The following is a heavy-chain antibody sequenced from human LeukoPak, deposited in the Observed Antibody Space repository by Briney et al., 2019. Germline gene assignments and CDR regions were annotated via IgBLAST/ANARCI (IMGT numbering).Heavy chain of an antibody. J-gene: IGHJ5*02. CDR3: ARGRLPPYSSSRSWPFDP. V-gene: IGHV4-34*01. D-gene: IGHD6-13*01. CDR1: GGSFTDYF. Sequence: PSETLSLTCTVFGGSFTDYFWTWIRHSPGKGLEWIGEINDYTGDTNYNPSLNSRVSISLEKSKNQFSLELRSVTAADTAVYYCARGRLPPYSSSRSWPFDPWGQGTLVTVSS. CDR2: INDYTGDT.